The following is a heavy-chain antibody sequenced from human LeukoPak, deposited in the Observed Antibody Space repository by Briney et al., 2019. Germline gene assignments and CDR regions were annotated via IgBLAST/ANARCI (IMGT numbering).Heavy chain of an antibody. CDR3: ARDSSSGYPFDY. J-gene: IGHJ4*02. CDR2: ISSSGSTI. Sequence: GGSLRLSCAASGFTFGDYYMSWIRQAPGKGLEWVSYISSSGSTIYYADSVKGRFTISRDNAKNSLYLQMNSLRAEDTAVYYCARDSSSGYPFDYWGQGTLVTVSS. D-gene: IGHD3-22*01. V-gene: IGHV3-11*04. CDR1: GFTFGDYY.